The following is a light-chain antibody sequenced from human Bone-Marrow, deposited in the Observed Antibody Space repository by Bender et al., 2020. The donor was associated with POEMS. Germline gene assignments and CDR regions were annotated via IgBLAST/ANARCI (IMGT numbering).Light chain of an antibody. CDR2: DDN. CDR1: SIGSHS. CDR3: LSYAGASWV. J-gene: IGLJ3*02. Sequence: SFVLTQPPSVSVAPGQTARITCGGSSIGSHSVHWYQQKPGQAPVLVAYDDNDRPSGISERVSGSSSGNTATLTISGLQAEDEAAYYCLSYAGASWVSGGGTEVTVL. V-gene: IGLV3-21*02.